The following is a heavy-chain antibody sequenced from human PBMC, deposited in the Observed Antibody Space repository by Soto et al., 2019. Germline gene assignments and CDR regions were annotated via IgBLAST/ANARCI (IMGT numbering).Heavy chain of an antibody. CDR2: INHSGST. V-gene: IGHV4-34*01. D-gene: IGHD3-10*01. J-gene: IGHJ5*02. Sequence: PSETLSLTCAVYGGSFSGYYWSCIRQPPGKGLEWIGEINHSGSTNYNPSLKSRVTISVDTSKNQFSLNLSSVTAADTAVYYCARGGKRYYYGSGRPKRDNWLDPWGQGTRVTVSS. CDR1: GGSFSGYY. CDR3: ARGGKRYYYGSGRPKRDNWLDP.